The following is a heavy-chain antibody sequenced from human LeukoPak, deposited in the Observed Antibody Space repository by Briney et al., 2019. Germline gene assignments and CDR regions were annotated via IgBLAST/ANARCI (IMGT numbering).Heavy chain of an antibody. J-gene: IGHJ5*02. D-gene: IGHD3-22*01. Sequence: PSETLFLTCTVSGGSISSYYWSWIRQPPGKGLEWIGYIYYSGSTNYNPSLKSRVTISVDTSKNQFSLKLSSVTAADTAVYYCASVKYYYDSSGYPGWFDPWGQGTLVTVSS. CDR1: GGSISSYY. V-gene: IGHV4-59*01. CDR3: ASVKYYYDSSGYPGWFDP. CDR2: IYYSGST.